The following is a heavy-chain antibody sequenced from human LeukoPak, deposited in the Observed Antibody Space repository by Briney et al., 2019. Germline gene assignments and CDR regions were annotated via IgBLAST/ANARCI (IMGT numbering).Heavy chain of an antibody. CDR3: ARSYGGWFDP. Sequence: QTGGSLRLSCAASGFTFSSYEMNWVRQAPGKGLEWVANIKQDGSEKYYVDSVRGRFTISRDNANNSVYLQMDSLRAEDTAVYYCARSYGGWFDPWGQGTLVTVSS. D-gene: IGHD3-10*01. V-gene: IGHV3-7*04. CDR2: IKQDGSEK. J-gene: IGHJ5*02. CDR1: GFTFSSYE.